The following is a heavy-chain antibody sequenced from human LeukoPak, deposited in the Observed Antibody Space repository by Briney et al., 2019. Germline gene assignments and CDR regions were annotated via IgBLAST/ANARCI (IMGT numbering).Heavy chain of an antibody. V-gene: IGHV3-7*01. Sequence: GGSLRLSCAAAVFTFSSYLMTWVRQTPGKGLEWVANIKQDGSERYFWDSVRDRFTISRDNAKNSLSLQMNSLRAEDTGVYYCTRDTGGSGSYPDYWGQGTLVTVSS. CDR1: VFTFSSYL. CDR2: IKQDGSER. CDR3: TRDTGGSGSYPDY. D-gene: IGHD1-26*01. J-gene: IGHJ4*02.